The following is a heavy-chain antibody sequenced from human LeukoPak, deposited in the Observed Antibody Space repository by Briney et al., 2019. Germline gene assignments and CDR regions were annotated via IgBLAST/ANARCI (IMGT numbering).Heavy chain of an antibody. V-gene: IGHV4-34*01. CDR3: ARITGAKSDAFDI. CDR1: GGSFSGYY. CDR2: INHSGST. Sequence: PSETLSLTCAVYGGSFSGYYWSWIRQPPGKGVEWIGEINHSGSTNYNPSLKSRVTISVDTSKNQFSLKLSSVTAADTAVYYCARITGAKSDAFDIWGQGTMVTVSS. D-gene: IGHD3-16*01. J-gene: IGHJ3*02.